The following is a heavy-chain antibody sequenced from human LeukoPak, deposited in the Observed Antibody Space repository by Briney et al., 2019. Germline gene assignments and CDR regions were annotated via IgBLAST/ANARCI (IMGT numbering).Heavy chain of an antibody. CDR3: ATGDLGTTGTTSNYYYGMDV. J-gene: IGHJ6*02. CDR1: GYTFTSYG. CDR2: ISAYNGNT. V-gene: IGHV1-18*01. D-gene: IGHD1-1*01. Sequence: ASVKVSCKASGYTFTSYGISWVRQAPGQGLEWMGWISAYNGNTNYAQKLQGRVTMTTDTSTSTAYMELRSLRSDDTAVYYCATGDLGTTGTTSNYYYGMDVWGQGTTVTVSS.